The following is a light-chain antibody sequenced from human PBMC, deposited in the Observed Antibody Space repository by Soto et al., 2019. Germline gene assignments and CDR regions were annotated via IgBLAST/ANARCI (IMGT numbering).Light chain of an antibody. CDR2: EVT. V-gene: IGLV2-8*01. CDR1: SSDVGGYEY. Sequence: QSVLTQPPSASGSPGQSVTISCTGTSSDVGGYEYVSWYQQHPGKAPKLIIYEVTKRPSGVPDRFSGSKSGNTASLTVSGLQAEDEADYYCSSYAGSRPYVFGTGTKVTVL. CDR3: SSYAGSRPYV. J-gene: IGLJ1*01.